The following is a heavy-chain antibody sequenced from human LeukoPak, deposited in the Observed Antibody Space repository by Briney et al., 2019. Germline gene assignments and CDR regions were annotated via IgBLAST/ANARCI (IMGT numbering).Heavy chain of an antibody. Sequence: ASVKVSCKTGGFAFIGNYLHWVRQAPGQGLEWMGMINPNGCHTDYAQNFQDRVTMTRDMSTSTVYMELSSLRSEDTAVFYCARSKDNRGYDVRHLDYWGQGTLVTVSS. J-gene: IGHJ4*02. CDR3: ARSKDNRGYDVRHLDY. D-gene: IGHD2-2*01. V-gene: IGHV1-46*01. CDR2: INPNGCHT. CDR1: GFAFIGNY.